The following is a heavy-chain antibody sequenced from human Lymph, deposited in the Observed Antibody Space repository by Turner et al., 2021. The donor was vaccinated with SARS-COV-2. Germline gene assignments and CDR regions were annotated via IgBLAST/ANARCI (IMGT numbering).Heavy chain of an antibody. CDR1: GYPFTSYD. J-gene: IGHJ6*02. CDR3: ARGRYSGGGMDV. D-gene: IGHD1-26*01. CDR2: MNPNSGNT. V-gene: IGHV1-8*02. Sequence: QAQLVQSGAEVKKPGASVTVSCKAPGYPFTSYDTNWVRQATGQGIEWMGWMNPNSGNTGYAQKFQGRVTMTRNTSISTAYMELSSLRSEDTAVYYCARGRYSGGGMDVWGQGTTVTVSS.